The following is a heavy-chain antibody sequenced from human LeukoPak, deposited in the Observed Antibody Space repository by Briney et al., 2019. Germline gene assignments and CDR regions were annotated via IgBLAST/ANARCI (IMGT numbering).Heavy chain of an antibody. Sequence: PSETLSLTCTVSGGSISSGGYYWSWIRQTPGKGLEWIGHIYYSGSTYSNPSLKRRVTISVDTSKKQFSLKLSSVTAADTAVYYCARDRGSGSYGPMSYWGQGILVTVSS. J-gene: IGHJ4*02. CDR3: ARDRGSGSYGPMSY. CDR2: IYYSGST. D-gene: IGHD3-10*01. V-gene: IGHV4-30-4*08. CDR1: GGSISSGGYY.